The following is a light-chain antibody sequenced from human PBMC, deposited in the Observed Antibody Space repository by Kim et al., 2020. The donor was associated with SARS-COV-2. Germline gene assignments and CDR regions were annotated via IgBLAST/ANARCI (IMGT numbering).Light chain of an antibody. CDR2: EDN. V-gene: IGLV6-57*04. J-gene: IGLJ2*01. CDR3: QSYDSSNLV. CDR1: SGSIASNY. Sequence: FMLTQPHSVSESPGKTVTISCTRSSGSIASNYVQWYQQRPGSAPTTVIYEDNQSPSGVPDRFSGSIDSSSNSASLTISGLKTEDEADYYCQSYDSSNLVFGGGTQLTVL.